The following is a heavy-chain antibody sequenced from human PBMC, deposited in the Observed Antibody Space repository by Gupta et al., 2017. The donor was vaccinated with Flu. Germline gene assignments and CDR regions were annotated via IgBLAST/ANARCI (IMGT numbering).Heavy chain of an antibody. Sequence: EVQLVESGGGLVKPGGSLRLSCAASGFTFSSYSMNWVRQAPGKGLEWVSSSSSSSSYIYYADSVKGRFTISRDNAKNSLDLKMNSMRAEDTAGYYCARGRYYGDYSLNWFDPWGQGNLVTVSS. CDR1: GFTFSSYS. J-gene: IGHJ5*02. CDR3: ARGRYYGDYSLNWFDP. D-gene: IGHD4-17*01. CDR2: SSSSSSYI. V-gene: IGHV3-21*01.